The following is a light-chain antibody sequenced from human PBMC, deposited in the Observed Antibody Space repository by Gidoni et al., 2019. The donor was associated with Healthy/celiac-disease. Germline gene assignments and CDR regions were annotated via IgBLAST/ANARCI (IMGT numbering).Light chain of an antibody. V-gene: IGLV1-44*01. Sequence: QSVLTQPPSASGTPGQSVPISCSGSSSNIGSNTVNWYQQLPGTAPKLLIYSNNQRPSGVPDRFSGSKSGTSASLAISGLQSEDEADYYCAAWDDSLNGPWVFGGGTKLTVL. CDR1: SSNIGSNT. CDR2: SNN. J-gene: IGLJ3*02. CDR3: AAWDDSLNGPWV.